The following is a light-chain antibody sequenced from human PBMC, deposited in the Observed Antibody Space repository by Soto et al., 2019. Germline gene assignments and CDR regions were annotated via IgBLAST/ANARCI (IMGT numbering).Light chain of an antibody. CDR2: GNS. Sequence: QSVLTQPPSVSGAPGQSVTISCTGSSSNIGAGYDMHWYQQFPGAAPKLLIYGNSNRPSGVPDRFSGSKSGTSASLAISGLLAEDEADYYCQSYDGSLYVFGSGTKVTVL. CDR1: SSNIGAGYD. CDR3: QSYDGSLYV. J-gene: IGLJ1*01. V-gene: IGLV1-40*01.